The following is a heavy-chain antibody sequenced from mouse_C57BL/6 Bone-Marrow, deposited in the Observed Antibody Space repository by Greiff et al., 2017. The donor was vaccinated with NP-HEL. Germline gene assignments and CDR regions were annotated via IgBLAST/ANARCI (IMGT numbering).Heavy chain of an antibody. D-gene: IGHD1-1*01. V-gene: IGHV1-80*01. CDR3: ARGNPGQSGSSLYYFDY. J-gene: IGHJ2*01. CDR1: GYAFSSYW. CDR2: IYPGDGDT. Sequence: VKLVESGAELVKPGASVKISCKASGYAFSSYWMNWVKQRPGKGLEWIGQIYPGDGDTNYNGKFKGKATLTADKSSSTAYMQLSSLTSEDSAVYFCARGNPGQSGSSLYYFDYWGQGTTLTVSS.